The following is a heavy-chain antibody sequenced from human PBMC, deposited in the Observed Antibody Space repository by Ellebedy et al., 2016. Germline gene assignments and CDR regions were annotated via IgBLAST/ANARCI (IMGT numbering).Heavy chain of an antibody. J-gene: IGHJ4*02. V-gene: IGHV3-30*04. Sequence: GGSLRLSXVASRFTFSQTAMFWVRQSPGKGLEWVAFISSDGNDKDYTDSLKGRFSVSRDNSRNTLYLDMGTLELEDSAMYYCAKGGVYFEGSGYVPLPLDHWGQGTLVIVSS. CDR1: RFTFSQTA. CDR3: AKGGVYFEGSGYVPLPLDH. D-gene: IGHD3-22*01. CDR2: ISSDGNDK.